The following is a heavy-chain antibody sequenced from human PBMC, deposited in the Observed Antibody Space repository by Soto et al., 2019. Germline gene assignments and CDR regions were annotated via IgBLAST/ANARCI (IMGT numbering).Heavy chain of an antibody. Sequence: QVQLVQSGAEVKKPGASVKVSCKASGYTFTSYYMHWVRQAPGQGLEWMGIINPSGGSTSYAQKFQGIVTMTRDTSTSTVYMELSSLRSEDTAVYYCARDHVLLWFGEFRGPDYWGQGTLVTVSS. CDR3: ARDHVLLWFGEFRGPDY. D-gene: IGHD3-10*01. CDR2: INPSGGST. J-gene: IGHJ4*02. V-gene: IGHV1-46*01. CDR1: GYTFTSYY.